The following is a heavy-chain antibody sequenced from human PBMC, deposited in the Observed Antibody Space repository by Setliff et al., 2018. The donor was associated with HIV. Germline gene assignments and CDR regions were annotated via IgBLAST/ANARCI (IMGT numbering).Heavy chain of an antibody. CDR2: ISANNGNT. J-gene: IGHJ3*02. CDR3: ATKVHCTNGVCLDAFDI. V-gene: IGHV1-18*01. D-gene: IGHD2-8*01. Sequence: ASVKVSCKASGYTFNTYGISWVRQAPGQGLEWMGWISANNGNTNYAQKFQGRVTMTTDTTTSTAYMELRSLRSEDTAVYYCATKVHCTNGVCLDAFDIWGQGTMVTVSS. CDR1: GYTFNTYG.